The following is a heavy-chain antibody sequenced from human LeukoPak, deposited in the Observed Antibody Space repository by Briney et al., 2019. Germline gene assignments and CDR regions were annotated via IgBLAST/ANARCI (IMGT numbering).Heavy chain of an antibody. J-gene: IGHJ4*02. CDR3: TTDSYYDFWSGYLDYYFDY. CDR1: GFTFSNAW. Sequence: GGSLRLSCAASGFTFSNAWMNWVRQAPGKGLEWVGRIKSKTDGGTTDYAAPVKGRFTISRDDSKNTLYLQMNSLKTEDTAVYYCTTDSYYDFWSGYLDYYFDYWGQGTLVTVSS. V-gene: IGHV3-15*07. CDR2: IKSKTDGGTT. D-gene: IGHD3-3*01.